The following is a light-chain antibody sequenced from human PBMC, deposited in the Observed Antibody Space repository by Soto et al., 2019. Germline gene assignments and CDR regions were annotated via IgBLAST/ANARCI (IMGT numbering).Light chain of an antibody. V-gene: IGKV1-5*03. CDR1: QSISTW. Sequence: DIQMTQSPSTLSASVGDRVTITCRASQSISTWLAWYQQKPGKAPKLLIYKASSLESGVPSRFSGSGSGTEFTLTISSLQLEDFATYYCLQCNSYFTFGQGTKLEIK. J-gene: IGKJ2*01. CDR2: KAS. CDR3: LQCNSYFT.